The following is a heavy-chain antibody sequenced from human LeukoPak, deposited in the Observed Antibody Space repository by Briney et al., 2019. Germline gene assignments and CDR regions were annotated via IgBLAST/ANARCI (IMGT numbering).Heavy chain of an antibody. CDR2: IYTSGST. Sequence: SETLSLTCTVSGGSISSGSYYWSWIRQPAGKGLEWIGRIYTSGSTNYNPSLKSRVTISVDTSKNQFSLKLSSVTAADTAVYYCARDRCTNGVCYTGNWFDPWGQGTLVTVSS. CDR3: ARDRCTNGVCYTGNWFDP. CDR1: GGSISSGSYY. J-gene: IGHJ5*02. V-gene: IGHV4-61*02. D-gene: IGHD2-8*01.